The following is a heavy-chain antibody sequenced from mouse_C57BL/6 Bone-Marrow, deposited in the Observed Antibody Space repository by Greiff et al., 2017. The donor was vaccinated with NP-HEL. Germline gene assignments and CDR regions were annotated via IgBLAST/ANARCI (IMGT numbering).Heavy chain of an antibody. CDR3: AIRGYDYDDGFDY. Sequence: VQLQQPGAELVKPGASVKLSCKASGYTFTSYWMHWVKQRPGQGLEWIGMIHPNSGSTNYNEKFKSKAKLTVDKSSSTAYMQLSSLTSEDSAVYYCAIRGYDYDDGFDYWGQGTTLTVSS. D-gene: IGHD2-4*01. CDR2: IHPNSGST. CDR1: GYTFTSYW. J-gene: IGHJ2*01. V-gene: IGHV1-64*01.